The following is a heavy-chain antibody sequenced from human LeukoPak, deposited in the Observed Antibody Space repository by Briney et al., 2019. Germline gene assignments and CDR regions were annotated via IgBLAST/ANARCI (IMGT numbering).Heavy chain of an antibody. D-gene: IGHD3-16*01. CDR1: GFTFSSYG. V-gene: IGHV3-30*18. Sequence: GGSLRLSCAASGFTFSSYGMHWVRQAPGKGLEWVAVISYDGSNKYYADSVKGRFTISRDNSKNTLYLQMNSLRAEDTAVYYCAKAQAYGGFDYWGQGTLVTVSP. J-gene: IGHJ4*02. CDR2: ISYDGSNK. CDR3: AKAQAYGGFDY.